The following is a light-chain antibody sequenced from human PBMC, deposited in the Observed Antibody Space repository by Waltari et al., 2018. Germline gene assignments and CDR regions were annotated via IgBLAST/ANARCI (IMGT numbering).Light chain of an antibody. CDR3: CSYAGSSTLV. J-gene: IGLJ2*01. V-gene: IGLV2-23*02. CDR2: DVS. Sequence: QSALTQPASVSGSPGQSITISCTGTSSDVGGYNYVSWYQQHPGKAPKLTIYDVSKRPSGVSNRFSGSKSGNTASLTISGLQAEDEADYYCCSYAGSSTLVFGGGTKLTVL. CDR1: SSDVGGYNY.